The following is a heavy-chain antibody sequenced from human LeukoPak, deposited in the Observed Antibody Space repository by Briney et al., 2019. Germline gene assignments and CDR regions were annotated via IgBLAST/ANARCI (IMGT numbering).Heavy chain of an antibody. V-gene: IGHV4-30-4*01. CDR3: ARDGGLYDLDV. CDR2: IYSSGRA. CDR1: GASINSGDYY. D-gene: IGHD3-16*01. Sequence: PSQTLSLTCTVSGASINSGDYYWTWIRQPPGKDLEWIGNIYSSGRAYYSPSLKSRITISLDTSKNQFSLKLTSVTAADTAVYFCARDGGLYDLDVWGKGTTVIVSS. J-gene: IGHJ6*04.